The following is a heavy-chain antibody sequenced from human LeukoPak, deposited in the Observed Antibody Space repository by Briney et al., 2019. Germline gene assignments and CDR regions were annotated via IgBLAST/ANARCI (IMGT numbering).Heavy chain of an antibody. D-gene: IGHD5-18*01. V-gene: IGHV7-4-1*02. J-gene: IGHJ4*02. CDR1: GYTFTSYA. Sequence: ASVKVSCKASGYTFTSYAMNWVRQAPGQGLEWMGWINTNTGNPTYAQGFTGRFVFSLDTSVSTAYLQISSLKAEDTAVYYCARMGYSYGPRTPTDFDYWGQETLVTVSS. CDR2: INTNTGNP. CDR3: ARMGYSYGPRTPTDFDY.